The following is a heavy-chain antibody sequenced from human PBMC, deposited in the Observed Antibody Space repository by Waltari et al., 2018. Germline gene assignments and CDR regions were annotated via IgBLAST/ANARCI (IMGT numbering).Heavy chain of an antibody. CDR3: ARHWKKSGYRFDP. J-gene: IGHJ5*02. CDR1: GGSISRSSYY. CDR2: FYYRGST. D-gene: IGHD5-12*01. V-gene: IGHV4-39*01. Sequence: QLQLQESGPGLVKPSETLSLTCTVSGGSISRSSYYWGWTRQSPGKGLEWIGGFYYRGSTYYNPTLKSRVTISGDTSKNQFSLKLSSVTAADTAVYYCARHWKKSGYRFDPWGQGTLVTVSS.